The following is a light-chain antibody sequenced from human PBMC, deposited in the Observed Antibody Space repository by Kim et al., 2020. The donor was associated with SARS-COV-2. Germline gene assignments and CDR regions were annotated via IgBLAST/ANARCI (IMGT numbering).Light chain of an antibody. V-gene: IGKV1-33*01. J-gene: IGKJ1*01. CDR2: DAS. CDR1: QDINNY. CDR3: QQYDNVPPT. Sequence: DIQMTQSPSSLSASVGDRVTITCQASQDINNYLNWYQQKPGKAPKLQIYDASNLQTGVPSRFSGSGSGTDFTFTISSLQPEDFASYYCQQYDNVPPTFGHGTKVDIK.